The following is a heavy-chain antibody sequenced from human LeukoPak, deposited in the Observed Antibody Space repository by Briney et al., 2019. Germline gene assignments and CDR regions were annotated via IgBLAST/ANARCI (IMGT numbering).Heavy chain of an antibody. V-gene: IGHV4-59*08. CDR1: GASITSYY. J-gene: IGHJ4*02. CDR3: ARHISCDY. D-gene: IGHD2/OR15-2a*01. Sequence: SETLSLTCTVSGASITSYYWSWIRQPPGKGLEWIGYIYYGGSTTYNPSLKSRVTISVDTSKNQFSLNLRSVTAADTAVYYCARHISCDYWGQGTLVTVSS. CDR2: IYYGGST.